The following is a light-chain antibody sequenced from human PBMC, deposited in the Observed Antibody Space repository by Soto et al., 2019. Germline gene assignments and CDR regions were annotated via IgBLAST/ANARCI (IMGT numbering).Light chain of an antibody. J-gene: IGLJ1*01. CDR1: SSDVAAYNY. CDR2: HVT. V-gene: IGLV2-14*01. CDR3: CSYTTSNTFV. Sequence: QSVLTQPASVSGSLGQSITISCSGTSSDVAAYNYVSCYQQYPGKAPKLMIYHVTDRPSGVSNRFSGSKSGNTASLTISGLQAEDEADYYCCSYTTSNTFVFGTGTKLTVL.